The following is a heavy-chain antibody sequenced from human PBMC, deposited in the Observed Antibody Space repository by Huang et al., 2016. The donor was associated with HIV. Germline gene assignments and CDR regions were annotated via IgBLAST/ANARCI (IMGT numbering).Heavy chain of an antibody. V-gene: IGHV1-18*01. CDR2: INPYNANT. D-gene: IGHD3-3*01. Sequence: HVYLVQSGPEVKKPGASVKVSCKASGYTFSFYGINWVRQAPGQGLEWMGWINPYNANTNCAQKFQGRLIMTTDTATSTAYMELRSLRSDDTGLYYCVRNLEWAQGNWFDSWGQGTLVTVSS. CDR3: VRNLEWAQGNWFDS. CDR1: GYTFSFYG. J-gene: IGHJ5*01.